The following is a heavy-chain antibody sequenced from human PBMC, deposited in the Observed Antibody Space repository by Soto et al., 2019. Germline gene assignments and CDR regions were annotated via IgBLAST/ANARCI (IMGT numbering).Heavy chain of an antibody. J-gene: IGHJ4*02. D-gene: IGHD3-22*01. CDR1: GGAITSGDYY. Sequence: SETLSLTFTVSGGAITSGDYYWSGSRHPPGTGLEWIGYIYYSGSTYYNPSLKSRVAISVDTSKNQFSLQLNSVTAADTALYLCARAGYYYDNTNYFYFDYWGLGTLVTVSS. V-gene: IGHV4-30-4*01. CDR2: IYYSGST. CDR3: ARAGYYYDNTNYFYFDY.